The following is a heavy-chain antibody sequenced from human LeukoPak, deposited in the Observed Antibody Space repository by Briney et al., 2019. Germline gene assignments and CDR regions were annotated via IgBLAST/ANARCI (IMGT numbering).Heavy chain of an antibody. CDR1: GFTFSSYA. V-gene: IGHV3-33*08. CDR2: IWYDGSNK. J-gene: IGHJ4*02. CDR3: ARDGPLATVTNHYFDY. D-gene: IGHD4-17*01. Sequence: GGSLRLSCAASGFTFSSYAMSWVRQAPGKGLEWVAVIWYDGSNKYYADSVKGRFTISRDNSKNTLYLQMNSLRAEDTAVYYCARDGPLATVTNHYFDYWGQGTLVTVSS.